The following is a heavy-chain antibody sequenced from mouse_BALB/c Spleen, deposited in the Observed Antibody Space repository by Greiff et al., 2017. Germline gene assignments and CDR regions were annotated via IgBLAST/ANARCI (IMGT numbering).Heavy chain of an antibody. V-gene: IGHV5-12-2*01. D-gene: IGHD1-1*01. CDR2: ISNGGGST. J-gene: IGHJ3*01. Sequence: EVKLMESGGGLVQPGGSLKLSCAASGFTFSSYTMSWVRQTPEKRLEWVAYISNGGGSTYYPDTVKGRFTISRDNAKNTLYLQMSSLKSEDTAMYYCARPRGYGSSSWFAYWGQGTLVTVSA. CDR1: GFTFSSYT. CDR3: ARPRGYGSSSWFAY.